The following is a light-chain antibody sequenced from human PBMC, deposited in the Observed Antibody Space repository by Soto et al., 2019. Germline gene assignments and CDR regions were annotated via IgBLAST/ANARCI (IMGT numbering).Light chain of an antibody. CDR3: QRHGSSLQT. Sequence: EIVLTQSPGTLSLSPGERATLSCRANQSVASSNLAWYQHKPGQAPRLLSYDASSRATSIPDRSTGSASGTDFTRTISRIEPEDLAVYYCQRHGSSLQTFGQGTKVEIK. CDR1: QSVASSN. J-gene: IGKJ1*01. V-gene: IGKV3-20*01. CDR2: DAS.